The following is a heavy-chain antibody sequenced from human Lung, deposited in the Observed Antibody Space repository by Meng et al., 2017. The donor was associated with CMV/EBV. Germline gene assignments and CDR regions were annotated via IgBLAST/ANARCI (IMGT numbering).Heavy chain of an antibody. V-gene: IGHV3-21*01. CDR2: ITSSDTYK. CDR3: AREISSGYLYFDF. Sequence: ESXKISXAASGFTFSSYHMSWVRQAPGKGLEWVSSITSSDTYKYYPDSLKGRFTISRDNARKLLYLQINNLRAEDTAVYYCAREISSGYLYFDFWGQGTLVTVSS. D-gene: IGHD3-9*01. CDR1: GFTFSSYH. J-gene: IGHJ4*02.